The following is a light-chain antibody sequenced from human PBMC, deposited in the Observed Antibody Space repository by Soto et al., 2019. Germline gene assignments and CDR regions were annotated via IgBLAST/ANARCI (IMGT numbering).Light chain of an antibody. V-gene: IGLV2-14*01. Sequence: QSVLTQPASVSGSPGQSISISCTGTSSDVGAYDRVSWYQHHPGKAPKLLIYEVSNRPSGVSNRFSGSKSGNTASLTISGLQAEDEADYYCSSYTSSSPYVFGTGTKLTVL. J-gene: IGLJ1*01. CDR2: EVS. CDR3: SSYTSSSPYV. CDR1: SSDVGAYDR.